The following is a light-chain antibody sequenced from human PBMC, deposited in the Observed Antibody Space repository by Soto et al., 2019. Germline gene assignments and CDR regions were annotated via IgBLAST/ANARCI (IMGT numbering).Light chain of an antibody. Sequence: EIALTQAPGTPSLSTGQRATLSCRASQSVSSSYLAWYQQKPGQAPRLLIYGASSRATGIPDRFSGSGSGTDFTLTISILEPEAFAVYYCQQYGSSPPFTFGPGTKVDIK. J-gene: IGKJ3*01. CDR2: GAS. V-gene: IGKV3-20*01. CDR1: QSVSSSY. CDR3: QQYGSSPPFT.